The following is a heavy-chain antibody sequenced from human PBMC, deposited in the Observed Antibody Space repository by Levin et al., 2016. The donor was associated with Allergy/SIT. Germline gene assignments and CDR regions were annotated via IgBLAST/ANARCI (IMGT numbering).Heavy chain of an antibody. Sequence: WIRQPPGKGLEWVGLIRRKSDGGTTDYAAPVKGRFSISRDDSKDTLYLQMSSLNTEDTAVYYCATSSLAATGSFDYWGHGTLVTVSS. CDR3: ATSSLAATGSFDY. J-gene: IGHJ4*01. CDR2: IRRKSDGGTT. D-gene: IGHD6-13*01. V-gene: IGHV3-15*01.